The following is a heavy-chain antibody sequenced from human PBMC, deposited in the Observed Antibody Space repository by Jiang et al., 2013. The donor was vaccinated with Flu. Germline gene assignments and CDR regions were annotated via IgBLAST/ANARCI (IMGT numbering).Heavy chain of an antibody. Sequence: GPGLVKPSETLSLTCTVSGGSITSYYWSWIRQSPGKGLEWIGYVYYSGTTYYNPSLKSRVTLSMDTSSRQFSLRLNSVTAADTAVYYCARQLGSGWPGYFDYWGQGILVTVSS. CDR3: ARQLGSGWPGYFDY. D-gene: IGHD6-19*01. CDR1: GGSITSYY. V-gene: IGHV4-59*08. J-gene: IGHJ4*02. CDR2: VYYSGTT.